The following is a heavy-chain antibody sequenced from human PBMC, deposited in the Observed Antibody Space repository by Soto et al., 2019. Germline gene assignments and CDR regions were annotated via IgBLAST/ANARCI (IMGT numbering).Heavy chain of an antibody. Sequence: GGSLRLSCAASGFTFSSYAMSCVRQAPGKGLEWVSAISGSGGSTYYADSVKGRFTISRDNSKNTLYLQMNRLRAEDTAVYYCAKDCGYDFWSGNNWFDPWGQGTLVTVS. CDR2: ISGSGGST. J-gene: IGHJ5*02. D-gene: IGHD3-3*01. CDR1: GFTFSSYA. V-gene: IGHV3-23*01. CDR3: AKDCGYDFWSGNNWFDP.